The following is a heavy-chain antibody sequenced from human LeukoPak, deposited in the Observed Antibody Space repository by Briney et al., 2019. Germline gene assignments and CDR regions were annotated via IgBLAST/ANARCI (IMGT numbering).Heavy chain of an antibody. CDR3: APEARYSGYDSGY. CDR1: GGTFSSYA. Sequence: SVKVSCKASGGTFSSYAISWVRQAPGQGLEWMGGIIPIFGTANYAQKFQGRVTITADKSTSTAYMELSSLRSEDTAVYYCAPEARYSGYDSGYWGQGTLVTVSS. D-gene: IGHD5-12*01. CDR2: IIPIFGTA. V-gene: IGHV1-69*06. J-gene: IGHJ4*02.